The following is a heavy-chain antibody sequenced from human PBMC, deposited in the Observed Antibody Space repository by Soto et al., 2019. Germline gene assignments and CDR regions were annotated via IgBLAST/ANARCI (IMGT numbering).Heavy chain of an antibody. CDR3: SRQTTPPDRYSY. CDR2: IYYSGST. Sequence: SETLSLTCTVSGGSISSGGYYWSWIRQHPGKGLEWIGYIYYSGSTYYNPSLKSRVTISVDTSKNQFSLKLSSVTAADTAVYYFSRQTTPPDRYSYWGQGTLVTVSS. D-gene: IGHD2-21*02. J-gene: IGHJ4*02. V-gene: IGHV4-31*03. CDR1: GGSISSGGYY.